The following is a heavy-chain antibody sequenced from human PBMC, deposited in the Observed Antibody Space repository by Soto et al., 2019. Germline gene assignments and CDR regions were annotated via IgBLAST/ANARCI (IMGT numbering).Heavy chain of an antibody. CDR1: VGTFSGYY. CDR2: VIHSGTT. D-gene: IGHD3-9*01. Sequence: SETLSLTYAVDVGTFSGYYWTRIRQPPGKGLEWIGEVIHSGTTNYNPSLKSRVTISVDPSKNQFSLKLTSVTAADSAVYYCVRGPNYYDILTGYRYFGFDIWGQGTMVTVSS. V-gene: IGHV4-34*01. CDR3: VRGPNYYDILTGYRYFGFDI. J-gene: IGHJ3*02.